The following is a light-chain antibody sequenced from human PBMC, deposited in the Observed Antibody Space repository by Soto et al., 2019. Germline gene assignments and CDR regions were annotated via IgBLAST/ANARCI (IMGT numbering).Light chain of an antibody. CDR2: VGTGGIVG. J-gene: IGLJ2*01. CDR3: GADHGSGSNFVVV. Sequence: QPVLTQPPSASASLGASVTLTCTLSSGYSNDKVDWYQQRPGKGPRFVMRVGTGGIVGSKGDGIPDRFSVLGSGLNRDLTITNIQEEDESDYHCGADHGSGSNFVVVFGGGTQLTVL. CDR1: SGYSNDK. V-gene: IGLV9-49*01.